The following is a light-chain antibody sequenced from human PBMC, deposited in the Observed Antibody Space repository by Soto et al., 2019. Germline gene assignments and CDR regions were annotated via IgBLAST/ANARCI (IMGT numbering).Light chain of an antibody. Sequence: IVLTQSPATLALSPGERATLSCGASQSVSNNYLAWYQQKPGQAPRLLIYGASTRATGIPARFSGSGSGTEFTLTISSLKSEDFAVYYCQQYNNWPLTFGPGTKVDL. CDR2: GAS. J-gene: IGKJ3*01. CDR3: QQYNNWPLT. V-gene: IGKV3-15*01. CDR1: QSVSNN.